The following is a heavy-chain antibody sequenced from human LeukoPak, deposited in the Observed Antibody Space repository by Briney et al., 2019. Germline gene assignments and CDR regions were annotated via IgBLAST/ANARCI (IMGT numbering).Heavy chain of an antibody. D-gene: IGHD1-26*01. Sequence: GGSLRLSCAASGFTFSNAWMNWVRQAPGKGLEWVCRIKSKTDGGTTDYAAPVKGRFTISRDDSKNTLYLQMNSLKTEDTAVYYCTTESWELPSPHFDYWGQGTLVTVSS. CDR2: IKSKTDGGTT. CDR3: TTESWELPSPHFDY. J-gene: IGHJ4*02. V-gene: IGHV3-15*07. CDR1: GFTFSNAW.